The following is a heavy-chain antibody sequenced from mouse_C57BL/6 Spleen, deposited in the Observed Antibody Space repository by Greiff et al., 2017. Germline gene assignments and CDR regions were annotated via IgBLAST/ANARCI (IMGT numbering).Heavy chain of an antibody. CDR2: ISYDGSN. CDR1: GYSITSGYY. CDR3: ARGGEAIGYSNYVWFAY. Sequence: EVKLMESGPGLVKPSQSLSLTCSVTGYSITSGYYWNWIRQFPGNKLEWMGYISYDGSNNYNPSLKNRISITRDTSKNQFFLKFNSVTTEDTATYYCARGGEAIGYSNYVWFAYWGQGTLVTVSA. D-gene: IGHD2-5*01. J-gene: IGHJ3*01. V-gene: IGHV3-6*01.